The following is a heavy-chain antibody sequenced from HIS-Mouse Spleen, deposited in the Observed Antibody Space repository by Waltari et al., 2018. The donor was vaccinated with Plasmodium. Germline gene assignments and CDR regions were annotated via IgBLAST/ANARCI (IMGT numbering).Heavy chain of an antibody. CDR2: IYYSGST. V-gene: IGHV4-31*03. CDR3: ARSIAATVTFYFDY. CDR1: GGSISSGGYY. Sequence: QVQLQESGPGLVKPSQTLSLTCTVSGGSISSGGYYWSWIRQHPGKGLEWIGYIYYSGSTYYIPSLKSRVTISVDTSKNQFSLKLSSVTAADTAVYYCARSIAATVTFYFDYWGQGTLVTVSS. J-gene: IGHJ4*02. D-gene: IGHD6-13*01.